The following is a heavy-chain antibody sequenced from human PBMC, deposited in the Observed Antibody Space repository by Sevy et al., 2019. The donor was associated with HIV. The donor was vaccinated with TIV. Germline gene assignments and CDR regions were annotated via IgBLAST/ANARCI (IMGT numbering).Heavy chain of an antibody. V-gene: IGHV4-34*01. CDR1: GGSFSGYY. J-gene: IGHJ4*02. CDR3: ARWIRLPAYYDFWSGYYSRENYFDY. CDR2: INHSGST. D-gene: IGHD3-3*01. Sequence: SETLSLTCAVYGGSFSGYYWSWIRQPPGKGLEWIGEINHSGSTNYNPSLKSRVTISVDTSKNQFSLKLSSVTAADTAVYYWARWIRLPAYYDFWSGYYSRENYFDYWGQGTLVTVSS.